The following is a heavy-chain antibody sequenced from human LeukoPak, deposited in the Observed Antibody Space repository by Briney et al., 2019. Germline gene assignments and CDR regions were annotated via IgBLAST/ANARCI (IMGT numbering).Heavy chain of an antibody. J-gene: IGHJ4*02. CDR3: ASLPLNCGGDCYADY. CDR2: IWYDGSNK. Sequence: GGSLRLSCAASGFTFSNYDMHWVRQAPGKGLEWVAVIWYDGSNKYYADSVKGRFTISRDNSKNTLYLQMNSLRAEDTAVYYCASLPLNCGGDCYADYWGQGTLVTVSS. CDR1: GFTFSNYD. V-gene: IGHV3-33*08. D-gene: IGHD2-21*02.